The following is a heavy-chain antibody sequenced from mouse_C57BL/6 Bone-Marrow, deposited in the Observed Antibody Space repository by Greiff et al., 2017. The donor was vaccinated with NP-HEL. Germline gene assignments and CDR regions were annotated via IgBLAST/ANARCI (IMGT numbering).Heavy chain of an antibody. CDR1: GYTFTSYW. V-gene: IGHV1-50*01. D-gene: IGHD2-14*01. Sequence: QVQLQQPGAELVKPGASVKLSCKASGYTFTSYWMQWVKQRPGQGLEWIGEIDPSDSYTNYNQKFKGKATLTVYTSSSTAYMQLSSLTSEDSAVYYCASCLLEDYYFDYWGKGTTLTVSS. J-gene: IGHJ2*01. CDR3: ASCLLEDYYFDY. CDR2: IDPSDSYT.